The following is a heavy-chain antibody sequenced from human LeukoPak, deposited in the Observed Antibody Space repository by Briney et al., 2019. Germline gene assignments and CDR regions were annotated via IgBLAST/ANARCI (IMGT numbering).Heavy chain of an antibody. CDR1: GYSFSSYW. CDR2: IYPGDSDT. J-gene: IGHJ5*02. Sequence: GESLKISCKGTGYSFSSYWIGWVRQMPGKGLEWVGIIYPGDSDTRYSPSFQGQVTISADKSISTAYLQWSSLKASDTAMYYCARRIAAAGYNWFDPWGQGTLVTVSS. V-gene: IGHV5-51*01. D-gene: IGHD6-13*01. CDR3: ARRIAAAGYNWFDP.